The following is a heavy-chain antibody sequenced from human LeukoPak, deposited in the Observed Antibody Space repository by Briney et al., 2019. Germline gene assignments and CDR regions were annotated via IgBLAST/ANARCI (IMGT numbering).Heavy chain of an antibody. V-gene: IGHV4-59*01. CDR2: IYYSGST. CDR1: GGSIRSYY. J-gene: IGHJ4*02. D-gene: IGHD3-10*01. Sequence: SETLSLTCTVSGGSIRSYYWSWVRQPPGKGPEWIGYIYYSGSTNYNPSLKGRITIALDTSKNQFSLSLSSVTAADTAVYYCARSYSDSGSYYFDFWGQGMLVTVSP. CDR3: ARSYSDSGSYYFDF.